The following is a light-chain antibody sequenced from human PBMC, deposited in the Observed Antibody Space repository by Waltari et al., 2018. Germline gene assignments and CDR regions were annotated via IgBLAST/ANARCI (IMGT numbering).Light chain of an antibody. CDR1: QSIRSG. CDR3: QQYNIYSLT. V-gene: IGKV1-5*03. CDR2: KAF. Sequence: DIQIPQPPSTLSASVGARVTITCRASQSIRSGLAWYQQKPGRAPKLLIYKAFTLESGVPSRFSGSGSGTEFTLTISSLQPDDFATYYCQQYNIYSLTFGQGTKVEI. J-gene: IGKJ1*01.